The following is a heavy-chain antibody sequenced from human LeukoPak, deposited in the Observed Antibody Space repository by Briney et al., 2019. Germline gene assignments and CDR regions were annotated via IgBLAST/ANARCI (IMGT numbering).Heavy chain of an antibody. CDR1: GFTFSSYW. Sequence: PGGSLRLSCAASGFTFSSYWMSWVRQAPGKGLEWVANIKQDGSEKYYVDSVKGRFTISYVDSGKGRFTISRDNAKNSLYLQMNSLRAEDTAVYYCARDREQMTTVPLDAFDIWGQGTMVTVSS. CDR3: ARDREQMTTVPLDAFDI. CDR2: IKQDGSEK. V-gene: IGHV3-7*01. D-gene: IGHD4-17*01. J-gene: IGHJ3*02.